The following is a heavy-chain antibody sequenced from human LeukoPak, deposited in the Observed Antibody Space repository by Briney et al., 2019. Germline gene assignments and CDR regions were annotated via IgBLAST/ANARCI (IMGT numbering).Heavy chain of an antibody. CDR2: INHSGST. D-gene: IGHD5-18*01. J-gene: IGHJ4*02. CDR3: ARGRPIQLWFRGDFDY. Sequence: SETLSLTCAVYGGSFSGYYWSWIRQPPGKGLEWIGEINHSGSTNYNPSLKSRVTISVDTSKNQFSLKLSSVTAADTAVYYCARGRPIQLWFRGDFDYWGQGTLVTVSS. CDR1: GGSFSGYY. V-gene: IGHV4-34*01.